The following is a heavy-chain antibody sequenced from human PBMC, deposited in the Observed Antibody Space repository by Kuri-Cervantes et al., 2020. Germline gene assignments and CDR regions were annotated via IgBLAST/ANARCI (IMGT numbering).Heavy chain of an antibody. CDR2: ISASGGAT. V-gene: IGHV3-23*01. D-gene: IGHD6-19*01. CDR3: AASVAGWFDY. CDR1: GFTFSSYA. J-gene: IGHJ4*02. Sequence: GESLKISCAASGFTFSSYAMSWVRLAPGRGLEWVSGISASGGATYHADSVKGRFSISRDNSKNTLYLVMDSLRAEDTAVYYCAASVAGWFDYWGQGTLVTVSS.